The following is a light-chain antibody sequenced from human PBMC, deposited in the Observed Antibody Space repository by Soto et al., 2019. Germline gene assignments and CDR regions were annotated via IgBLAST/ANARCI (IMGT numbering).Light chain of an antibody. V-gene: IGLV2-23*02. Sequence: QSALTQPASVSGSPGQSITISCTGTSSDVGIYNLVSWYLQHPGKAPKLMIYEVSKRPSGVSIRFSGSKSGNTASLTISGLQAEDEADYYCCSYAGSSTFYVFGTGTKLTVL. CDR1: SSDVGIYNL. CDR3: CSYAGSSTFYV. CDR2: EVS. J-gene: IGLJ1*01.